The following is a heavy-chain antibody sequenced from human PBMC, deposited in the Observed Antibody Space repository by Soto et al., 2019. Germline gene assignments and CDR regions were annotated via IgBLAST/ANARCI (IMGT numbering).Heavy chain of an antibody. Sequence: PSETLSLTCTVSGGSICNYFWGWIRQPPGKGLEWIGYIYYSGSTNYNPSLKSRVTILVDTSKNQFSLKLNSVTAADTAVYYCARPLMMYSGSYAFDIWGQGTMVTVSS. V-gene: IGHV4-59*01. CDR3: ARPLMMYSGSYAFDI. CDR1: GGSICNYF. CDR2: IYYSGST. D-gene: IGHD2-8*01. J-gene: IGHJ3*02.